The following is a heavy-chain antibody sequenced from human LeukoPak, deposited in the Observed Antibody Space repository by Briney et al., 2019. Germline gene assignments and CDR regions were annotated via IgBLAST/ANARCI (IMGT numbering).Heavy chain of an antibody. CDR1: GGSISSSSYY. V-gene: IGHV4-39*07. D-gene: IGHD4-17*01. CDR3: ARGTHYGGRPHFDY. J-gene: IGHJ4*02. Sequence: SETLSLTCTVSGGSISSSSYYWGWIRQPPGKGLEWIGSIYYSGSTYYNPSLKSRVTISVDTSKNQFSLKLSSVTAADTAVYYCARGTHYGGRPHFDYWGQGTLVTASS. CDR2: IYYSGST.